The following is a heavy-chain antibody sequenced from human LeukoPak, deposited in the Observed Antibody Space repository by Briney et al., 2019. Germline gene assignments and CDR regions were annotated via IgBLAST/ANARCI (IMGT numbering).Heavy chain of an antibody. J-gene: IGHJ4*02. V-gene: IGHV3-23*01. CDR2: ISGSGGST. CDR1: GFTFSSYA. Sequence: GGSLRLSCAASGFTFSSYAMSWVRQAPGKGLEWVSAISGSGGSTYYADSVKGRFTISRDNSKNTLYPQMNSLRAEDTAVYYCARGTPPHYYGSGSYSSFDYWGQGTLVTVSS. D-gene: IGHD3-10*01. CDR3: ARGTPPHYYGSGSYSSFDY.